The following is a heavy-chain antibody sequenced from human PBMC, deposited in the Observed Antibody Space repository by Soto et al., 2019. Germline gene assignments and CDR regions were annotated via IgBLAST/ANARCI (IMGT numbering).Heavy chain of an antibody. J-gene: IGHJ4*02. CDR2: ISGSGGST. D-gene: IGHD6-6*01. CDR1: GFTFSSYA. V-gene: IGHV3-23*01. CDR3: AKDGFWSSSSSSIDY. Sequence: EVQLLESGGGLVQPGGSLRLSCAACGFTFSSYAMSWVRQAPGKGLEWVSAISGSGGSTYYADSVKGRFTISRDNSKNTLYLQMNSLRAEDTAVYYCAKDGFWSSSSSSIDYWGQGTLVTVSS.